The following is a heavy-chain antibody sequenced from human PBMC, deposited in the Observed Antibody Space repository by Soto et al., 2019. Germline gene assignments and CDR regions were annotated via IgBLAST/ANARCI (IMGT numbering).Heavy chain of an antibody. CDR3: AIPPSGIAAAGYYYGMDV. V-gene: IGHV1-69*13. CDR1: GGTFSSYA. Sequence: ASVKVSCKASGGTFSSYAISWVRQAPGQGLEWMGGIIPIFGNANYAQKFQGRVTITADESTSTAYMELSSLRSEDTAVYYCAIPPSGIAAAGYYYGMDVWGQGTTVTVS. D-gene: IGHD6-13*01. J-gene: IGHJ6*02. CDR2: IIPIFGNA.